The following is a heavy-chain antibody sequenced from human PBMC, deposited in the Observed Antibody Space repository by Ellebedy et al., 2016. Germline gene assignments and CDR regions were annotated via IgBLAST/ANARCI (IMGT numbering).Heavy chain of an antibody. CDR2: FYHSGST. J-gene: IGHJ4*02. CDR3: ARDPLYSGYQVDY. D-gene: IGHD5-12*01. V-gene: IGHV4-38-2*02. CDR1: GYSISSGYY. Sequence: SETLSLXCSVSGYSISSGYYWGWIRQPPGKGLEWIGTFYHSGSTYYNPSLKSRVSISADTSKNQLSLRLTSVTATDTAVYYCARDPLYSGYQVDYWGQGTRVTVSS.